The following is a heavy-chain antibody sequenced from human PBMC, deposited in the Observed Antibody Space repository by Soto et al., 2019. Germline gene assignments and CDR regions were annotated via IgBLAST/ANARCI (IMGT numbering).Heavy chain of an antibody. CDR2: INHSGST. Sequence: SETLSLTCAVYGGSFSGYYWSWIRQPPGKGLEWIGEINHSGSTNYNPSLKSRVTISVDTSKNQFSLKLSSVTAADTAVYYCARGRRTIFGVVVGNWFDPWGQGTLVTVSS. CDR1: GGSFSGYY. D-gene: IGHD3-3*01. V-gene: IGHV4-34*01. CDR3: ARGRRTIFGVVVGNWFDP. J-gene: IGHJ5*02.